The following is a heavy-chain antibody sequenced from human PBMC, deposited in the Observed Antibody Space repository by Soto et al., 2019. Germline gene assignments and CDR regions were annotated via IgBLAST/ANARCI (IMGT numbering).Heavy chain of an antibody. V-gene: IGHV4-31*03. D-gene: IGHD5-12*01. J-gene: IGHJ6*02. CDR2: IYYSGST. CDR3: ARDRAKRERWLQSTFYYGMDV. Sequence: SLSLTCTVCGGCISSGGYYWSWIRQHPGKGLEWIGYIYYSGSTYYNPSLKSRVTISVDTSKNQFSLKLSSVTAADTAVYYCARDRAKRERWLQSTFYYGMDVCGQRTTVTVSS. CDR1: GGCISSGGYY.